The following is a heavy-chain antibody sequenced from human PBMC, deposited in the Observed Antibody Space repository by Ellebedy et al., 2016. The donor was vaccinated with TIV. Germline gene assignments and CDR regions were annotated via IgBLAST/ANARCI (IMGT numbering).Heavy chain of an antibody. CDR2: IYQDGSDQ. CDR1: GFNFRSYW. Sequence: PGGSLRLSCAASGFNFRSYWMSWVRQAPGKGLEWVANIYQDGSDQYYVDSVKGRFTISRDNAKNSLFLQMNSLRVEDTAVYYCARRGSYGDYAVQVNSWFDSWGRGTLVTVSS. CDR3: ARRGSYGDYAVQVNSWFDS. V-gene: IGHV3-7*01. D-gene: IGHD4-17*01. J-gene: IGHJ5*01.